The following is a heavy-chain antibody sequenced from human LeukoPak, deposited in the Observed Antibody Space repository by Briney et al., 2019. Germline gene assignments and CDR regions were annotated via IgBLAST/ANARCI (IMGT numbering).Heavy chain of an antibody. D-gene: IGHD6-25*01. V-gene: IGHV4-59*08. CDR2: IFHTRTT. CDR3: ARHAEYSSANDAFDI. J-gene: IGHJ3*02. Sequence: SETLSLTCAVSGGSIGTDYWSCIRQPPGKGPEWIGYIFHTRTTDMNPSLKSRLTLSVDTSKNQFSLKLSSVTAADTAVYYCARHAEYSSANDAFDIWGQGTVVSVSS. CDR1: GGSIGTDY.